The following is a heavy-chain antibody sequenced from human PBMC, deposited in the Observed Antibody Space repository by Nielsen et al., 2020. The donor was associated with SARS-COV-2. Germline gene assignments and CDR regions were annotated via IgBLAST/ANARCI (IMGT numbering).Heavy chain of an antibody. J-gene: IGHJ3*02. CDR2: IRSKANSYAT. Sequence: GESLKISCAASGFTFSGSAMHWVRQASGKGLEWVGRIRSKANSYATAYAASVKGRFTISRDDSKNTAYLQMNSLKTEDTAVYYCTRRRQPGTINGVAFDIWGQGTMVTVS. CDR1: GFTFSGSA. CDR3: TRRRQPGTINGVAFDI. D-gene: IGHD1-14*01. V-gene: IGHV3-73*01.